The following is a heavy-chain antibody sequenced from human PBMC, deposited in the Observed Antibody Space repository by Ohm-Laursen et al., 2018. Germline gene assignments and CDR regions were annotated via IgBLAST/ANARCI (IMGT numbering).Heavy chain of an antibody. CDR3: AKDLASSGWYGAFDI. J-gene: IGHJ3*02. D-gene: IGHD6-19*01. Sequence: GSLRLSCAASGFTFSRFAMSWVRQAPGKGLEWVSALSGSGDAKDYADSVKGRFIISRDNSKNTLYLQMNSLRAEDTAVYYCAKDLASSGWYGAFDIWGQGTMVTVSS. CDR1: GFTFSRFA. CDR2: LSGSGDAK. V-gene: IGHV3-23*01.